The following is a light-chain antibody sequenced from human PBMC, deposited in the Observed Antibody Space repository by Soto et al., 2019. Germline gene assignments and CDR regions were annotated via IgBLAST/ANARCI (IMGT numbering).Light chain of an antibody. CDR3: CSYAGSLNWV. CDR1: SSDVGSYNL. J-gene: IGLJ3*02. Sequence: QSVLTQPASVSGSPGQSITISCTGTSSDVGSYNLVSWYQQHPGKAPKLMIYEGSKRPSGVSNRFSGSKSGNTASLTISGLQAEDEADYYCCSYAGSLNWVFGGGTKLTVL. CDR2: EGS. V-gene: IGLV2-23*01.